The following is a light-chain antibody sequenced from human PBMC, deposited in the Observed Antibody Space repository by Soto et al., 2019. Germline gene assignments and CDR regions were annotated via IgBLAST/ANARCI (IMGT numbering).Light chain of an antibody. J-gene: IGLJ1*01. CDR2: RNN. CDR3: AAWDDSLSGFYV. CDR1: SSNIGSNY. V-gene: IGLV1-47*01. Sequence: SVLTHPPSASGSPGQRVTISCSGSSSNIGSNYVYWYQQLPGTAPKLLIYRNNQRPSGVPDRFSGSKSGTSASLAISGLRSEDEADYYCAAWDDSLSGFYVFGNGTKVTVL.